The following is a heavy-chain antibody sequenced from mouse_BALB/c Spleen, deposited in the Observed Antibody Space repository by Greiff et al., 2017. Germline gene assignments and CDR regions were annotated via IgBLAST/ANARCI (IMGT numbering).Heavy chain of an antibody. CDR2: IRNKANGYTT. CDR1: GFTFTDYY. CDR3: ARGDGYYALDY. D-gene: IGHD2-3*01. Sequence: EVHLVESGGGLVQPGGSLRLSCATSGFTFTDYYMSWVRQPPGKALEWLGFIRNKANGYTTEYSASVKGRFTISRDNSQSILYLQMNTLRAEDSATYYCARGDGYYALDYWGQGTSVTVSS. J-gene: IGHJ4*01. V-gene: IGHV7-3*02.